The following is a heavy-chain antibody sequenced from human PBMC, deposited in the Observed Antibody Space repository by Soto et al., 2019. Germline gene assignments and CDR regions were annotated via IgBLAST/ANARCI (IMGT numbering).Heavy chain of an antibody. CDR2: IVVGSGNT. D-gene: IGHD2-2*01. J-gene: IGHJ6*02. Sequence: GASVKVSCKASGFTFTSSAVQWVRQARGQRLEWIGWIVVGSGNTNYAQKFQERVTITRDMSTSTAYMELSSLRSEDTAVYYCAADPQIVLVPAAMGYYGMDVWGQGTTVTVSS. CDR3: AADPQIVLVPAAMGYYGMDV. V-gene: IGHV1-58*01. CDR1: GFTFTSSA.